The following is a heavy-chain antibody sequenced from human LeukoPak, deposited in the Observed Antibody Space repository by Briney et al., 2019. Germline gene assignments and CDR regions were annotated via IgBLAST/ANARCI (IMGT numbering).Heavy chain of an antibody. Sequence: PSETLSLTCTVSGGSISSSSYYWGWIRQPPGKGPEWIGTIYYSGSTYYNPSLKSRVTISVDTSKNQFSLKLSSVTAADTAVYYWARDLENGYNEDYDYWGQGILVTVSS. D-gene: IGHD5-24*01. V-gene: IGHV4-39*07. CDR2: IYYSGST. CDR1: GGSISSSSYY. J-gene: IGHJ4*02. CDR3: ARDLENGYNEDYDY.